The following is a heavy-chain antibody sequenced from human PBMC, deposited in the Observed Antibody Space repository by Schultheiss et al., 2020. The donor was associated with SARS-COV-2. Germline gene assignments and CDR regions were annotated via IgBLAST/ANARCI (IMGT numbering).Heavy chain of an antibody. CDR3: ARVSLWRWSGYTDALGI. V-gene: IGHV3-23*01. J-gene: IGHJ3*02. D-gene: IGHD3-3*01. CDR1: GFTFSSYA. Sequence: GGSLRLSCAASGFTFSSYAMSWVRQAPGKGLEWVSAISGSGGSTYYADSVKGRFTISRDNSKNTLYLQMNSLRAEDTAVYYCARVSLWRWSGYTDALGIWGQGTMVTVS. CDR2: ISGSGGST.